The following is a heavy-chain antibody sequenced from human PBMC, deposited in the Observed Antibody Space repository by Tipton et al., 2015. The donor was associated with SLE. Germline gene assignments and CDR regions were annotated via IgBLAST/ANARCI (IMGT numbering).Heavy chain of an antibody. Sequence: QLVQSGAEVKKPGSSVKVSCKASGGTFSSYAISWVRQAPGQGLEWMGGIIPLFGTPNYAQIFQGRVTITTDESTSTVYMELSSLRSEDTAVYYCARRYYFRSGTNNYFDPWGQGTLVTVSS. J-gene: IGHJ5*02. CDR3: ARRYYFRSGTNNYFDP. CDR2: IIPLFGTP. V-gene: IGHV1-69*05. CDR1: GGTFSSYA. D-gene: IGHD3-10*01.